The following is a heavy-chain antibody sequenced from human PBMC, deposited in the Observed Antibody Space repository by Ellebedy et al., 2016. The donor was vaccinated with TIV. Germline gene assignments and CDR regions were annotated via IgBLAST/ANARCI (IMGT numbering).Heavy chain of an antibody. V-gene: IGHV4-34*09. CDR3: ARDQELIHGDPPRYYYYMDV. Sequence: LRLXXAASGFTFSDYYMSWIRQPPGKGLELIGEINHSGSTNYNPSLKSRVTISVDTSKNQFSLKLSSVTAADTAVYYCARDQELIHGDPPRYYYYMDVWGKGTTVTVSS. CDR2: INHSGST. D-gene: IGHD4-17*01. CDR1: GFTFSDYY. J-gene: IGHJ6*03.